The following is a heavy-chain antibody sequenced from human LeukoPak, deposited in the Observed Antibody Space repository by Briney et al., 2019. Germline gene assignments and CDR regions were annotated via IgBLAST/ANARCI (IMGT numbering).Heavy chain of an antibody. CDR1: GFTFSSYE. CDR3: ARDAGSSVRGIFDY. CDR2: IGLGGSNI. V-gene: IGHV3-48*03. D-gene: IGHD2-2*01. J-gene: IGHJ4*02. Sequence: GGSLRLSCAVSGFTFSSYEMTWARQAPGKGLEWVSYIGLGGSNIYYADSVRGRFTISRDNAKNSLYLQMNSLRAEDTAVYYCARDAGSSVRGIFDYWGQGTLVTVSS.